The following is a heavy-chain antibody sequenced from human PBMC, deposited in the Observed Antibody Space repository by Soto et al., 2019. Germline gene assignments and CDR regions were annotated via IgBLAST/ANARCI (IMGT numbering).Heavy chain of an antibody. Sequence: EEQLVESGGGLVQPGGSLRLSCAASGFTFSNHVMNWVRQAPGRGLEWVSSINRDSNTFCADSVKGRFTISRDNAKDSLYLQMNSLRADDTAVYYCVNGDYYVGQGTLVTVSS. J-gene: IGHJ4*02. CDR1: GFTFSNHV. D-gene: IGHD4-17*01. V-gene: IGHV3-48*01. CDR2: INRDSNT. CDR3: VNGDYY.